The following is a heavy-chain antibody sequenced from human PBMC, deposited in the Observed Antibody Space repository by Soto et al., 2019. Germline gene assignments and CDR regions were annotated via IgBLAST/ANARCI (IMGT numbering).Heavy chain of an antibody. Sequence: GESLMISCKGSGYSFTSYWIGWVLQMPGKGLEWMGIIYPGDSNTRYRPSFQRQVTFSAERPTSTAYLPWSSLNASDTPMYYCARQGEGLDFWGQGTLVTVSS. CDR2: IYPGDSNT. V-gene: IGHV5-51*01. D-gene: IGHD2-21*02. CDR3: ARQGEGLDF. CDR1: GYSFTSYW. J-gene: IGHJ4*02.